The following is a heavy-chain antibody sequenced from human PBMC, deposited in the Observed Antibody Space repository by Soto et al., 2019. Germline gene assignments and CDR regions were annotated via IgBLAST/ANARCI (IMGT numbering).Heavy chain of an antibody. D-gene: IGHD6-19*01. CDR3: ARCPYSSGWYDWFDP. V-gene: IGHV5-51*01. CDR1: GYNFTSYW. Sequence: PGESLKISCKGSGYNFTSYWIGWVRQMPGKGLEWMGIFYPGDSDTRYSPSFQGQVTISADRSISTAYLQWSSLKASDTAMYYCARCPYSSGWYDWFDPWGQGTLVPVSS. CDR2: FYPGDSDT. J-gene: IGHJ5*02.